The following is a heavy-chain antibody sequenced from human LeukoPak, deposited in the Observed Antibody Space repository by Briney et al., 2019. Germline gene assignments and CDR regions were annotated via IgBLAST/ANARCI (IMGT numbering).Heavy chain of an antibody. J-gene: IGHJ6*02. D-gene: IGHD3-10*01. Sequence: PGGSLRLSCAASGFTFSSYDMHWVRQAPGKGLEWVAVIWYDGSNKYYADSVKGRFTISRDNSKNTLYLQMNSLRAEDTAVYYCARDRAIGSDYYYGMDVWGQGTRSPSP. V-gene: IGHV3-33*01. CDR2: IWYDGSNK. CDR3: ARDRAIGSDYYYGMDV. CDR1: GFTFSSYD.